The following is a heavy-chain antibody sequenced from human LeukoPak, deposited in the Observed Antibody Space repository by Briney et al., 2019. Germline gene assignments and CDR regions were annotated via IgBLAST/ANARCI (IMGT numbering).Heavy chain of an antibody. CDR1: GFIFNSYA. Sequence: GGSLRLSCAASGFIFNSYAMSWVRQAPGKGLEWVSTISDIGLSTSYADSVKGRLTISRDNSKNTLSLLLSSLRADDTAIYYCARISLRAFDVWGQGTTVTVSS. D-gene: IGHD2/OR15-2a*01. CDR3: ARISLRAFDV. CDR2: ISDIGLST. V-gene: IGHV3-23*01. J-gene: IGHJ3*01.